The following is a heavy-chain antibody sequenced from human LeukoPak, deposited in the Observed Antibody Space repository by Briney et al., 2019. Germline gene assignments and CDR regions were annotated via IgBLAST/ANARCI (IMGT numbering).Heavy chain of an antibody. V-gene: IGHV3-30-3*01. CDR2: ISYDGSNK. J-gene: IGHJ6*02. D-gene: IGHD2-15*01. Sequence: GGSLRLSCAASGFTFSSYAMHWVRQAPGKGLEWVAVISYDGSNKSYADSVKGRFTISRDNSKNTLYLQMNSLRAEDTAVYYCARAPYCSGGSCYYYYYGMDVWGQGTTVTVTS. CDR1: GFTFSSYA. CDR3: ARAPYCSGGSCYYYYYGMDV.